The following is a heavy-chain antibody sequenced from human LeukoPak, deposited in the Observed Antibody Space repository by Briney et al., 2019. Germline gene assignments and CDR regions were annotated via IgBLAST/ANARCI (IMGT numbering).Heavy chain of an antibody. D-gene: IGHD1-26*01. CDR1: GGSISNHY. CDR2: IFYDGST. J-gene: IGHJ4*02. Sequence: SETLSLTCTVSGGSISNHYWSWLRQPPGKGLEWVGYIFYDGSTNYNSSLKSRVTISVGTSKTQFSLKLSTVTAADTAVYYCARHKGGSLTFDYWGQGTLVTVSS. V-gene: IGHV4-59*08. CDR3: ARHKGGSLTFDY.